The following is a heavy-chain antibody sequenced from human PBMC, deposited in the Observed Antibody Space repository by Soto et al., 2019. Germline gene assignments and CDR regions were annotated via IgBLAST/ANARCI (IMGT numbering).Heavy chain of an antibody. J-gene: IGHJ3*02. CDR2: ISAYNGNT. CDR3: ARDVRGDYEILTGYYWSEDTGAFDI. D-gene: IGHD3-9*01. CDR1: GYTFTSYG. V-gene: IGHV1-18*01. Sequence: QVQLVQSGAEVKKPGASVKVSCKASGYTFTSYGISWVRQAPGQGLEWMGWISAYNGNTNYAQKLQGRVTMTTDTSTSTAYMGLSSLRSDDTAVYYCARDVRGDYEILTGYYWSEDTGAFDIWGQGTMVTVSS.